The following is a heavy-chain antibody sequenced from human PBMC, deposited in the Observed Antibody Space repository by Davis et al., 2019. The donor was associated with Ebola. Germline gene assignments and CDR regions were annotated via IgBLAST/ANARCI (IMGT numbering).Heavy chain of an antibody. CDR1: GYRFSTHW. J-gene: IGHJ3*01. Sequence: GESLKISCKGSGYRFSTHWIAWVRQMPGKGLEWMGIIYPGDSDTRYSPSFQGQVTISVDKSTSTAYLQWSSLKASDTAMYYCARTRTTGTSSAFNVWGQGTMVTVSS. CDR2: IYPGDSDT. V-gene: IGHV5-51*01. CDR3: ARTRTTGTSSAFNV. D-gene: IGHD1-1*01.